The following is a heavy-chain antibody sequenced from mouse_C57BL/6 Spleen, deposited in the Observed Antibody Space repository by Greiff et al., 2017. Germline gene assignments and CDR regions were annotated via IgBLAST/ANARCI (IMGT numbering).Heavy chain of an antibody. V-gene: IGHV1-61*01. CDR2: IYPSDSET. Sequence: QVQLQQPGAELVRPGSSVKLSCKASGYTFTSYWMDWVKQRPGQGLEWIGNIYPSDSETHYNQKFKDKATLAVDKSSSTASMQLSSLTSEDSAVYDCARSYCYGSSLFAYWGQGTLVTVSA. CDR3: ARSYCYGSSLFAY. D-gene: IGHD1-1*01. J-gene: IGHJ3*01. CDR1: GYTFTSYW.